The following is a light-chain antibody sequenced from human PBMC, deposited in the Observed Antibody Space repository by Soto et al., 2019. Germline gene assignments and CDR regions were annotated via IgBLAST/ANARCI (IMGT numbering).Light chain of an antibody. Sequence: DIQMTQSPSSLSAYLGDRVTITCRASQGISNYLAWYQQKPGRLPKLLLFGASTLQSGVPARFSGGGYGTLFTLTINGLLPEDVATYYCQKYDRAPFTFGPGTKVDFK. J-gene: IGKJ3*01. CDR2: GAS. V-gene: IGKV1-27*01. CDR3: QKYDRAPFT. CDR1: QGISNY.